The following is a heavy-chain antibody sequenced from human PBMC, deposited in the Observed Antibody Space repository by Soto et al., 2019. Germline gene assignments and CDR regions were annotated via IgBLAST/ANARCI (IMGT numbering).Heavy chain of an antibody. CDR2: IIPIFGTA. Sequence: SVKVSCKASGGTFSSYAISWVRQAPGQGLEWMGGIIPIFGTANYAQKFQGRVTITADESTSTAYMELSSLRSEDTAVYYCAREGGWVVVVPAATERYGMDDWGQGTTVTVSS. J-gene: IGHJ6*02. V-gene: IGHV1-69*13. CDR1: GGTFSSYA. D-gene: IGHD2-2*01. CDR3: AREGGWVVVVPAATERYGMDD.